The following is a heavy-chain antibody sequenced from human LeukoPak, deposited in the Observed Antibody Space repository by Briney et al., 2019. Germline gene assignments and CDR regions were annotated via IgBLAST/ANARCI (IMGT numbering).Heavy chain of an antibody. V-gene: IGHV3-7*01. CDR2: INTDGSEK. D-gene: IGHD3-9*01. Sequence: GGSLRLSCAASGCTFSHYWMSWVRQAPGKGLERVGNINTDGSEKYYVDSVKGRFIISRDNAENSLSLQMNSLRAEDTAIYSCGRDDWGPADYWGQGTLVTVSS. CDR1: GCTFSHYW. CDR3: GRDDWGPADY. J-gene: IGHJ4*02.